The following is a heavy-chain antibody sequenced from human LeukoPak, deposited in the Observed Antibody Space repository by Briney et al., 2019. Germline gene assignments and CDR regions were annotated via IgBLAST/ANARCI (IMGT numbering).Heavy chain of an antibody. V-gene: IGHV4-61*02. CDR1: GGSISSANDY. J-gene: IGHJ5*02. Sequence: SQTLSLTCTVSGGSISSANDYWSWIRQPAGMGLEWIGRISSSGSTNYNPSLKSRVTISVDTSKNQFSLKLSSVTAADTAVYYCARGGDSRFDPWGQGTLVTVSS. D-gene: IGHD3-16*01. CDR3: ARGGDSRFDP. CDR2: ISSSGST.